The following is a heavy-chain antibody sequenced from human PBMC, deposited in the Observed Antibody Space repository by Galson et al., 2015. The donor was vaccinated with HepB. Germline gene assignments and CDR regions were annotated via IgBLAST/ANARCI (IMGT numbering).Heavy chain of an antibody. V-gene: IGHV5-51*01. Sequence: QSGAEVKKPGESLKISCKASGYSFTDYWIGWVRQMPGKGLEWMGIIYPGDSDTRYRPSFQGQVTISVDKSISTVYLQWTSLKASDSAMYYCARHAGGDGYWLDPWGQGTLVTVSS. CDR1: GYSFTDYW. J-gene: IGHJ5*02. D-gene: IGHD5-24*01. CDR3: ARHAGGDGYWLDP. CDR2: IYPGDSDT.